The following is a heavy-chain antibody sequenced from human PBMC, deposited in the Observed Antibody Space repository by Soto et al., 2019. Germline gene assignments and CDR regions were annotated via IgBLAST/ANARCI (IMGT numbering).Heavy chain of an antibody. J-gene: IGHJ5*02. D-gene: IGHD6-13*01. CDR1: GGSLSSSNW. Sequence: SETLSLTCAVSGGSLSSSNWWSWVRQPPGKGLEWIGEIYHSGSTNYNPSLKSRVTISVDKSKNQFSLKLSSVTAADTAVYYCARRYSSSWFNWFDPWGQGTLVTVSS. CDR3: ARRYSSSWFNWFDP. CDR2: IYHSGST. V-gene: IGHV4-4*02.